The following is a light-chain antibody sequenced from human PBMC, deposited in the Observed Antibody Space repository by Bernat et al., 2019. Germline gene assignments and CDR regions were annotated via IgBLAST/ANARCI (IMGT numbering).Light chain of an antibody. J-gene: IGLJ1*01. CDR2: DVS. V-gene: IGLV2-14*03. CDR3: SSYTSSILYV. CDR1: SSDVGGYNY. Sequence: QSALTQPASVSGSPGQSITISCTGTSSDVGGYNYVSCYQQHPGKAPKLMIYDVSNRPSGVSNRFSGSKSGNTASLTISGLQAEDEADYYCSSYTSSILYVFGTGTKVTVL.